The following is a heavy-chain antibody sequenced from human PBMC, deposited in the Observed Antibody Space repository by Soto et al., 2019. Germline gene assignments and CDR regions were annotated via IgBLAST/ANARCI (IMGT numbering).Heavy chain of an antibody. CDR2: IYSGGST. Sequence: EVQLVESGGGLIQPGGSLRLSCAASGFTVSSHYMSWVRQAPGKGLEWVSVIYSGGSTYYADSVKGRFTISRDNSKNTLYLQMNSLRAEDTAVYYCARDYWNYPPLYGMDVWGQGTTVTVSS. CDR3: ARDYWNYPPLYGMDV. J-gene: IGHJ6*02. CDR1: GFTVSSHY. D-gene: IGHD1-7*01. V-gene: IGHV3-53*01.